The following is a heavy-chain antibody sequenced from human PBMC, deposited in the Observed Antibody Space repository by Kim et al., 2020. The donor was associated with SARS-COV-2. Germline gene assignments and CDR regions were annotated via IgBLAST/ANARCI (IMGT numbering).Heavy chain of an antibody. V-gene: IGHV1-3*01. Sequence: ASVKVSCKASGYTFTSYAMHWVRQAPGQRLEWMGWINAGNGNTKYSQKFQGRVTITRDTSASTAYMELSSLRSEDTAVYYCARDRGVRGVIIMYNWFDPWGQGTLVTVSS. CDR1: GYTFTSYA. CDR2: INAGNGNT. CDR3: ARDRGVRGVIIMYNWFDP. J-gene: IGHJ5*02. D-gene: IGHD3-10*01.